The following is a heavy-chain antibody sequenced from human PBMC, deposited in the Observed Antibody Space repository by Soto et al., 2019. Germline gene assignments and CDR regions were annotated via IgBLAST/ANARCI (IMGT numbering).Heavy chain of an antibody. J-gene: IGHJ4*02. D-gene: IGHD2-2*01. CDR1: GFSFSKYA. Sequence: PGGSLRLSCAASGFSFSKYAMSWVRQSPGKGLEWVSAITDSGGDTYHADSVKGRFTISRDNTKNTLYLQMNSLKAEDTAVYYCAKESASSRPYYFDCWGQGTLVTVSS. V-gene: IGHV3-23*01. CDR3: AKESASSRPYYFDC. CDR2: ITDSGGDT.